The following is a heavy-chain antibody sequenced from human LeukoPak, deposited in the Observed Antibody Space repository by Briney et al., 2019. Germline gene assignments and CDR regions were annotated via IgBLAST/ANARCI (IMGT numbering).Heavy chain of an antibody. CDR1: GYTFTNYD. Sequence: ASVKVSCKASGYTFTNYDINWVRQATGQGLEWLGWMSASSGNTGYAQKFQGRVSMTRATSITTAYLELSSLTFEDTAVYYCARDLSFDYWGQGTLVTVSS. CDR2: MSASSGNT. V-gene: IGHV1-8*01. J-gene: IGHJ4*02. D-gene: IGHD3-16*02. CDR3: ARDLSFDY.